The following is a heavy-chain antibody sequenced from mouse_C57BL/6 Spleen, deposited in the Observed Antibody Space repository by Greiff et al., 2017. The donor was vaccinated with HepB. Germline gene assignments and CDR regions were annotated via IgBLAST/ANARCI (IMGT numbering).Heavy chain of an antibody. V-gene: IGHV5-6*01. D-gene: IGHD2-4*01. Sequence: EVKVVESGGDLVKPGGSLKLSCAASGFTFSSYGMSWVRQTPDKRLEWVATISSCGSYTYYPDSVKGRFTVPRDNAKNTLYLQMSSLKSEDTAIYVCARQRGYDCGKFAYWGQGTLVTVSA. J-gene: IGHJ3*01. CDR2: ISSCGSYT. CDR1: GFTFSSYG. CDR3: ARQRGYDCGKFAY.